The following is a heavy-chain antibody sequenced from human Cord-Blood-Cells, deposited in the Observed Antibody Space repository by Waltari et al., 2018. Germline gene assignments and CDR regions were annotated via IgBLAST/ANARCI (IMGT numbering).Heavy chain of an antibody. Sequence: EVQLVESGGGLVQPGRSLGISCAASGFTFDDYAMHWVRQAPGKGLEWVSGSSWNSGSIGYADSVKGRVTSSRDNAKNSLYLQMNSLRAEDTALYYCAKDIRYDSSGYYDYWGQGTLVTVSS. CDR2: SSWNSGSI. V-gene: IGHV3-9*01. J-gene: IGHJ4*02. CDR3: AKDIRYDSSGYYDY. D-gene: IGHD3-22*01. CDR1: GFTFDDYA.